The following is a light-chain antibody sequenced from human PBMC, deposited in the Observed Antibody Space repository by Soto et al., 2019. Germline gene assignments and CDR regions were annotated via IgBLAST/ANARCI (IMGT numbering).Light chain of an antibody. CDR3: QQHRRFHFIT. J-gene: IGKJ3*01. Sequence: EIVLTQSPGTLSLSPGERATLSCRASQSVSSFYLAWFQQRPGQAPRLLIYGASNRATGIPDRFSGSGSGTDFTLTISILVPEDLAMYYSQQHRRFHFITFGTRTKVDIK. CDR2: GAS. CDR1: QSVSSFY. V-gene: IGKV3-20*01.